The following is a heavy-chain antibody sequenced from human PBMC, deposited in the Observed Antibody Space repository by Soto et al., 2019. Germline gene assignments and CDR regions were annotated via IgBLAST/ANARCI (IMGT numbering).Heavy chain of an antibody. V-gene: IGHV4-39*01. Sequence: SETLSLTXSLPRGSINSSDPSWGWIRQTPGKGLEWIGSVYYTETSYYNPSLKSPVTISVETSRNTFSLKVNSVTAADTGIYYWARQRVLSTNMFITSFDPWGQGTLVTVSS. CDR3: ARQRVLSTNMFITSFDP. CDR1: RGSINSSDPS. D-gene: IGHD3-10*02. CDR2: VYYTETS. J-gene: IGHJ5*02.